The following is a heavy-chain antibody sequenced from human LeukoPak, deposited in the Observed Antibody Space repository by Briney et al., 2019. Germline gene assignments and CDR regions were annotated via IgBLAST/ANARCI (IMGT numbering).Heavy chain of an antibody. CDR2: INHSGST. D-gene: IGHD6-19*01. V-gene: IGHV4-34*01. Sequence: PSETLSLTCAVYGGSFSGYYWSWIRQPPGKGLEWIGEINHSGSTNYNPSLKSRVTISVDTSENQFSLKLSSVTAADTAVYYCASTFSSGWSRPNWFDPWGQGALVTVSS. CDR3: ASTFSSGWSRPNWFDP. J-gene: IGHJ5*02. CDR1: GGSFSGYY.